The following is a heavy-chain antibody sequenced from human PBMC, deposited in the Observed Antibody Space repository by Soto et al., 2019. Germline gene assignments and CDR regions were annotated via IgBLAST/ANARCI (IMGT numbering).Heavy chain of an antibody. CDR1: GGTFSSYA. J-gene: IGHJ3*02. V-gene: IGHV1-69*13. CDR3: ARFYSSGWYTDRPDAFDI. D-gene: IGHD6-19*01. Sequence: GASVKVSCKASGGTFSSYAISWVRQAPGQGLEWMGGIIPIFGTANYAQKFQGRVTITADESTSTAYMELSSLRSEDTAVYYCARFYSSGWYTDRPDAFDIWGQGTMVTVSS. CDR2: IIPIFGTA.